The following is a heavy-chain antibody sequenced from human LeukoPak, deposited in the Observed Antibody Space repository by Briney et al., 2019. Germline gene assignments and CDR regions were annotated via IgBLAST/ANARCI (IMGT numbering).Heavy chain of an antibody. CDR2: ISPYNGNT. D-gene: IGHD1-26*01. Sequence: ASVKVSCKTSGYTFSSHSMNWVRQAPGQGLEWLGWISPYNGNTKYAQKIQGRATMTTDTSTSTAYLELRSLRSDDTAVYYCARSQGGSYEGEDWFDPWGQGTLVTVSS. J-gene: IGHJ5*02. CDR3: ARSQGGSYEGEDWFDP. CDR1: GYTFSSHS. V-gene: IGHV1-18*01.